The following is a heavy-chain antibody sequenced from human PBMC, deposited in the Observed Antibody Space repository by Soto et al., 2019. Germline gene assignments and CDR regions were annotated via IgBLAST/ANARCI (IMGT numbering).Heavy chain of an antibody. Sequence: ASVKVSCKASGYTFTSYYMHWVRQAPGQGLEWMGIINPSGGSTSYAQKFQGRVTMTRDTSTSTVYMELSSLRSEDTAVYYCARDRVGATTLLAYYFDYWGQGTLVTVS. V-gene: IGHV1-46*01. D-gene: IGHD1-26*01. CDR3: ARDRVGATTLLAYYFDY. J-gene: IGHJ4*02. CDR1: GYTFTSYY. CDR2: INPSGGST.